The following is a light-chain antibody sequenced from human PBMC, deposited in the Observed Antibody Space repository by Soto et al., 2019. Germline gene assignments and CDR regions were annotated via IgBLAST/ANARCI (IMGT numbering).Light chain of an antibody. CDR3: QQYGSSLYT. V-gene: IGKV3-20*01. J-gene: IGKJ2*01. CDR2: GAS. Sequence: EIVLTQSPGTLSLSPGERATLSCRASQSVSSSYLAWDQQKPGQAPRLLIYGASSRATGIPDRFSGSGSGTDFTLNISRLEPEDFAVYYCQQYGSSLYTFGQGTKLEIK. CDR1: QSVSSSY.